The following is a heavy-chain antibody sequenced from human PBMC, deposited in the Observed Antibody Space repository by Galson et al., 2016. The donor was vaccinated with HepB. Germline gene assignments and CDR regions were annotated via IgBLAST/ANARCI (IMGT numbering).Heavy chain of an antibody. D-gene: IGHD4/OR15-4a*01. CDR2: IETAGDT. V-gene: IGHV3-13*01. CDR1: GFTFSIHD. Sequence: SLRLSCAASGFTFSIHDMHWVRQAPGKGLEWVSAIETAGDTYYPDSVKGRFTISRENAKNSLYLQMNSLRAEDTAVYYCARGKSLLTMPWNYGLDVWGKGTTVSVSS. CDR3: ARGKSLLTMPWNYGLDV. J-gene: IGHJ6*04.